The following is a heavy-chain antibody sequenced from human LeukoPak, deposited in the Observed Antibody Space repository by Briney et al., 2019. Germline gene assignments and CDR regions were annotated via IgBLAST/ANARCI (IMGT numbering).Heavy chain of an antibody. Sequence: GASVKVSCKASGYTFTGYFVHWVRQAPGQGLEGMGWINPNSGVTNYAQKFQGRVTMTSDTSINTAYLEVNRVRFDDTPFYYCARPASGSYYLDLDSWGQGTLVTVSS. CDR1: GYTFTGYF. CDR3: ARPASGSYYLDLDS. V-gene: IGHV1-2*02. J-gene: IGHJ4*02. D-gene: IGHD1-26*01. CDR2: INPNSGVT.